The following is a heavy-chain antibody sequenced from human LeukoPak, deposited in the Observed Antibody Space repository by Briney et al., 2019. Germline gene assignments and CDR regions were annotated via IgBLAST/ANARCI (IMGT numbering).Heavy chain of an antibody. V-gene: IGHV4-61*02. Sequence: SETLSLTCTVSGGSISSGSYYWSWIRQPAGKGLEWIGRIYTSGSTNYNPSLKSRVTISVDTSKNQFSLKLSSVTDADTAVYYCARGLPKHYYGSGSYYRHPDYWGQGTLVTVSS. D-gene: IGHD3-10*01. J-gene: IGHJ4*02. CDR2: IYTSGST. CDR3: ARGLPKHYYGSGSYYRHPDY. CDR1: GGSISSGSYY.